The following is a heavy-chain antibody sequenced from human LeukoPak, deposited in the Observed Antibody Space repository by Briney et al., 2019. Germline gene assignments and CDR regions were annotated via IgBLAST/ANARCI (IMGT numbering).Heavy chain of an antibody. CDR2: IYYSGST. D-gene: IGHD6-13*01. CDR3: ARDSMVAAASHPFDY. Sequence: SETLSLTCTVSGGSISSSSYYWGWIRQPPGKGLEWIGSIYYSGSTYYNPSLKSRVTISVDTSKNQFSLKLSSATAADTAVYYCARDSMVAAASHPFDYWGQGTLVTVSS. CDR1: GGSISSSSYY. J-gene: IGHJ4*02. V-gene: IGHV4-39*01.